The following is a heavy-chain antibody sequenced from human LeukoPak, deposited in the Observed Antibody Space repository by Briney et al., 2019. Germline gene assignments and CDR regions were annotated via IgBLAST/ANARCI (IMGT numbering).Heavy chain of an antibody. CDR1: GFTFSRHG. CDR3: AKDPSYYYDNSGYYSFDY. CDR2: ILNDGSRK. J-gene: IGHJ4*02. V-gene: IGHV3-30*18. Sequence: GGSLRLSCAPSGFTFSRHGMHWVRQAPGKGLEWVAIILNDGSRKYYAHSVEGRFTISRDNSKNTLYLQMNSLRAEDTAVYYCAKDPSYYYDNSGYYSFDYWGQGTLVTVSS. D-gene: IGHD3-22*01.